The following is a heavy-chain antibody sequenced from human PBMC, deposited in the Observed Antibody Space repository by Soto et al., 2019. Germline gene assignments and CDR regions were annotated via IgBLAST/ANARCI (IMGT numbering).Heavy chain of an antibody. CDR1: GYTFTAYY. D-gene: IGHD3-10*01. CDR3: ARNMDYYYGPGSGNGHGV. Sequence: QVQLVQSGAEVKEPGDSVRVSSEASGYTFTAYYIHWVRQAPGQGLEWMGWINPKFGDTTYAQDFQGRVSMTRDMSISTVYMELSSLTSDDTSIYYRARNMDYYYGPGSGNGHGVWGQGTTVTVFS. J-gene: IGHJ6*02. V-gene: IGHV1-2*02. CDR2: INPKFGDT.